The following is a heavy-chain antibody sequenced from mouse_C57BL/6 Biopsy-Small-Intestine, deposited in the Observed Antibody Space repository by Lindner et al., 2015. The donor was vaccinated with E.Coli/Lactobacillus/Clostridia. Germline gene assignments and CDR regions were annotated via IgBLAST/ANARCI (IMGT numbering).Heavy chain of an antibody. Sequence: SVKVSCKASGYSFTGYYLDWVRQAPGQGLEWMGWINPNSGDTNYAQKFQGRVTMTRDTSISTAYLELNSLTSDDTAVYYCARGREMLTLLEYWGQGTLVTVSS. CDR1: GYSFTGYY. V-gene: IGHV1-66*01. CDR2: INPNSGDT. CDR3: ARGREMLTLLEY. J-gene: IGHJ4*01.